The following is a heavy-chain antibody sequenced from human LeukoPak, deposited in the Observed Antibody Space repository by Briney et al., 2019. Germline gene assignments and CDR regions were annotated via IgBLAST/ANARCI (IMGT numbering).Heavy chain of an antibody. CDR2: IYPGDSDT. V-gene: IGHV5-51*01. CDR3: ARRSSIASRLFDY. CDR1: GYSFTNYW. D-gene: IGHD6-6*01. Sequence: GESLQISCKGSGYSFTNYWIDWVRPMPGKGQEWMGGIYPGDSDTRYSPSFQGQVTFSADNSISTAYVQWSSLKASDTAMYYCARRSSIASRLFDYWGQGTLVTVSS. J-gene: IGHJ4*02.